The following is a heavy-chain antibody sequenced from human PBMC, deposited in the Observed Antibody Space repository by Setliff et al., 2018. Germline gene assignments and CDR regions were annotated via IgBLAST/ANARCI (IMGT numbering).Heavy chain of an antibody. V-gene: IGHV4-38-2*01. Sequence: PSETLSLTCDVSGYSFKSDDYWAWIRQSPGRGLEWIAEIGHSDMPHYNPSLKSRVTISADTSKSEFSLRLNSVTAADSAVYYCARHGGWYFDLWGRGTLVTVSS. CDR3: ARHGGWYFDL. CDR1: GYSFKSDDY. CDR2: IGHSDMP. D-gene: IGHD4-17*01. J-gene: IGHJ2*01.